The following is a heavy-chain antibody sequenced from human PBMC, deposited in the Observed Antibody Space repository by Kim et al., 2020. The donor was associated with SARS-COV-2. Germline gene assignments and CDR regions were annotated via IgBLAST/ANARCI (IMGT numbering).Heavy chain of an antibody. D-gene: IGHD2-15*01. CDR3: AKDRGSSSPRGMDV. Sequence: AESVNGRFTITRENSKNTLYLQMNSLRAEATAVYYCAKDRGSSSPRGMDVWGQGTTVTVSS. J-gene: IGHJ6*02. V-gene: IGHV3-33*06.